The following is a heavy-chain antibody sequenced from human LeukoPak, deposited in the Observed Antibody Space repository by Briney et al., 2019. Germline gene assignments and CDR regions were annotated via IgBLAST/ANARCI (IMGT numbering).Heavy chain of an antibody. Sequence: PGGSLRLSCVASGFTFNTYSMNWCRQAPGKGLEWISYISSSSATIYYADSVKGRFTISRDNAKNSLYLQMNSLRAEDTAVYYCARGRDLFDSWGQGTLVIVSS. V-gene: IGHV3-48*04. CDR1: GFTFNTYS. CDR3: ARGRDLFDS. J-gene: IGHJ4*02. CDR2: ISSSSATI.